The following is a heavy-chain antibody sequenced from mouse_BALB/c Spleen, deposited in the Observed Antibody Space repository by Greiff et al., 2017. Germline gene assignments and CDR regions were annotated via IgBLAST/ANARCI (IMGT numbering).Heavy chain of an antibody. CDR3: AFYGSSFAY. Sequence: EVKLVESGPGLVKPSQSLSLTCTVTGYSITSDYAWNWIRQFPGNKLEWMGYISYSGSTSYNPSLKSRISITRDTSKNQFFLQLNSVTTEDTATYYCAFYGSSFAYWGQGTLVTVSA. J-gene: IGHJ3*01. CDR2: ISYSGST. D-gene: IGHD1-1*01. V-gene: IGHV3-2*02. CDR1: GYSITSDYA.